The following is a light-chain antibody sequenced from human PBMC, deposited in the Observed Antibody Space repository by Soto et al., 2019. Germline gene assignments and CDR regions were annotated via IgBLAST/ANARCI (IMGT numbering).Light chain of an antibody. CDR2: DAS. CDR3: QQYDSSPRT. J-gene: IGKJ1*01. CDR1: QTISTY. V-gene: IGKV1-39*01. Sequence: DIQMTQSPSSLSASVGDRVTITCRASQTISTYLNWYQQKPGKAPRLLIYDASSLLSGVPSRFSGSGSGTDFTLTIASLQPEDFAVYYCQQYDSSPRTFGQGTKVDIK.